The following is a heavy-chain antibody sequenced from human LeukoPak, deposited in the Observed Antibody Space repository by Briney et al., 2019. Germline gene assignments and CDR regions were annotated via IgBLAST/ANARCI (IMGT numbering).Heavy chain of an antibody. CDR3: ARETGTEDDAFDI. V-gene: IGHV4-39*07. Sequence: SETLSLTCTVSGGSISSSSYYWGWIRQPPGKWLEWIGSIYYSGSTYYNPSLKSRVTISVDTSKNQFSLKLSSVTAADTAVYYCARETGTEDDAFDIWGQGTMVTVSS. CDR1: GGSISSSSYY. CDR2: IYYSGST. D-gene: IGHD1-1*01. J-gene: IGHJ3*02.